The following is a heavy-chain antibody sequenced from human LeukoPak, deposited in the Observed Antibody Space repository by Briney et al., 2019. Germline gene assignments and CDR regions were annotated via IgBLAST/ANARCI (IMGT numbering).Heavy chain of an antibody. Sequence: ASVKVSCKASGGTFSSYAISWVRQAPGQGLEWMGRIIPILGIANYAQKFQGRVTMTRDTSTSTVYMELSSLRSEDTAVYYCARGPPDDYGLDYWGQGTLVTVSS. CDR3: ARGPPDDYGLDY. V-gene: IGHV1-69*04. CDR2: IIPILGIA. D-gene: IGHD4-17*01. J-gene: IGHJ4*02. CDR1: GGTFSSYA.